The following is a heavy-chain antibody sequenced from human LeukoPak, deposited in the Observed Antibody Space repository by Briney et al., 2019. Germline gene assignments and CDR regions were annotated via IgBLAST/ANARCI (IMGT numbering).Heavy chain of an antibody. J-gene: IGHJ4*02. Sequence: SVKVSCKASGGTFSSYAISWVRQAPGQGLEWMGGIIPIFGTANYAQKFQGRVTITADKSTSTAYMELSSLRSEDTAVYYCAREDFMYPPHCSGGSCYSPPIRYWGQGTLVTVSS. CDR2: IIPIFGTA. CDR3: AREDFMYPPHCSGGSCYSPPIRY. CDR1: GGTFSSYA. D-gene: IGHD2-15*01. V-gene: IGHV1-69*06.